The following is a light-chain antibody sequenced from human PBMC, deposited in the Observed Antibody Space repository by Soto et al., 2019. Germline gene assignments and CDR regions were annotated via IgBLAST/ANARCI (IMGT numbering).Light chain of an antibody. CDR1: QSVSSSY. V-gene: IGKV3-20*01. J-gene: IGKJ4*01. CDR3: QQYNSYSLLT. CDR2: GAS. Sequence: EIVLTQSPGTLSLSPGERATLSCRASQSVSSSYLAWYQQKPGQAPRLLIYGASSRATGIPDRFSGSGSGTDFTLTISGLQPDDFATYYCQQYNSYSLLTFGGGTKVEIK.